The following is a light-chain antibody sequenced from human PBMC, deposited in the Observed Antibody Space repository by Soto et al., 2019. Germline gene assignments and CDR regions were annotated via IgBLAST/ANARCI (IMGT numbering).Light chain of an antibody. J-gene: IGKJ4*01. CDR3: QKYHTWPIT. V-gene: IGKV3-15*01. Sequence: DIVMTQSPATLSVAPGERVTFSCRASQGVSRKLAWYQHKPGQAPRLLISGASTGATGIPARFSGSGSGTEFTLTISSLQSADCEIYYCQKYHTWPITFGGGTKVDIK. CDR1: QGVSRK. CDR2: GAS.